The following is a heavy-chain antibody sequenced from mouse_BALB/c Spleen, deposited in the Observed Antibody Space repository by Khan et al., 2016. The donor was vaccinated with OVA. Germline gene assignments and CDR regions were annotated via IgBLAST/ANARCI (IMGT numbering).Heavy chain of an antibody. CDR3: PRLEGI. Sequence: VQLKESGPGLVAPSQSLSITCTVSGVSLTSYGVHWVRQPPGKGLEWLGVIWAGGSTNYNSALMSRLSISKDNSKSQVVFKMNSLQTDDTAMYCCPRLEGIRGRGTTLTVSS. CDR1: GVSLTSYG. CDR2: IWAGGST. J-gene: IGHJ2*01. V-gene: IGHV2-9*02.